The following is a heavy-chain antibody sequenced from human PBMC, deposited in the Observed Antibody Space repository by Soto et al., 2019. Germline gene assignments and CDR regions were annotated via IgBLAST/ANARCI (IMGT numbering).Heavy chain of an antibody. J-gene: IGHJ4*02. CDR2: IYSTSTYI. Sequence: EVQLVESGGGLVKPGGSLRLSCAASGFTFSTYTMNWVRQAPGKGLECVSSIYSTSTYIYYTDSVKGRFSISRDNARNSLYLQMNSLRAEDTAVYYCARDNYFGSGSYGLDYWGPGTLVTVSS. CDR1: GFTFSTYT. V-gene: IGHV3-21*01. D-gene: IGHD3-10*01. CDR3: ARDNYFGSGSYGLDY.